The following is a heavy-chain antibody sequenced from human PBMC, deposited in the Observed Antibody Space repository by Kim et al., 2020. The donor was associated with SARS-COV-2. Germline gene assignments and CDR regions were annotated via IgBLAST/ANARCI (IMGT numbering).Heavy chain of an antibody. V-gene: IGHV3-48*02. CDR2: STGSSNI. J-gene: IGHJ4*02. CDR3: ATDRTY. Sequence: STGSSNIYYADSVKGRFTISRDNAKNSLYLQMNSLRDEDTAVYYCATDRTYWGQGTLVTVSS.